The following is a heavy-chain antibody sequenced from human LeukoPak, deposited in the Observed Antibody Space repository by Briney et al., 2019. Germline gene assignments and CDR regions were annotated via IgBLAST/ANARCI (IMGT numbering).Heavy chain of an antibody. Sequence: GGSLRLSCAASGFIFSTYSMNWVRQAPGKGLGWLSYISSSSSTIYYADSVKGRLTISRDNTENSLHLRMHCLGADDTAVYYCARDDDYNYYYMDVWGKGTTVTVSS. CDR2: ISSSSSTI. CDR3: ARDDDYNYYYMDV. V-gene: IGHV3-48*01. J-gene: IGHJ6*03. CDR1: GFIFSTYS.